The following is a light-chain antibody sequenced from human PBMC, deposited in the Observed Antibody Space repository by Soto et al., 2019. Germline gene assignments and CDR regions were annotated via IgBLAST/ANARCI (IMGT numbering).Light chain of an antibody. CDR2: KSS. J-gene: IGKJ1*01. V-gene: IGKV1-5*01. Sequence: ILMSQSPSSLSASIGDRVTITCRASQDLDKWLAWYQQKPGRAPNLLIYKSSTLRQGVPARFSGFGSGTEYILPITGLQPDDFATYYFQQYSSYWTFGQGNVVEMK. CDR1: QDLDKW. CDR3: QQYSSYWT.